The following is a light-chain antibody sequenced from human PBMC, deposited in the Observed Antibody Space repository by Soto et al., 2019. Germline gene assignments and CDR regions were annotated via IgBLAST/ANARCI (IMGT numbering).Light chain of an antibody. J-gene: IGKJ1*01. Sequence: EIVMTQSPATLSVSPGERATLSCRASQSVDSNLAWYQQKPGQPPRLLIYDASTRATGIPARISSSGSGTEFTLTISSLQSEDFAVYYCQQYNNWRTFGQGTKV. V-gene: IGKV3-15*01. CDR3: QQYNNWRT. CDR1: QSVDSN. CDR2: DAS.